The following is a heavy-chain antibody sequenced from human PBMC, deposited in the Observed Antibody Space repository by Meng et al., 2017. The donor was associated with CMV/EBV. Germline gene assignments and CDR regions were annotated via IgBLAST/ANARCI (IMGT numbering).Heavy chain of an antibody. D-gene: IGHD3-22*01. Sequence: QRLQTGAEVEKTGSSVKVSCKASGYTFTSYGISWVRQAPGQGLEWMGWISAYNGNTNYAQKLQGRVTMTTDTSTSTAYMELRSLRSDDTAVYYCARGGRYYYDSSGYCDYWGQGTLVTVSS. J-gene: IGHJ4*02. V-gene: IGHV1-18*01. CDR3: ARGGRYYYDSSGYCDY. CDR1: GYTFTSYG. CDR2: ISAYNGNT.